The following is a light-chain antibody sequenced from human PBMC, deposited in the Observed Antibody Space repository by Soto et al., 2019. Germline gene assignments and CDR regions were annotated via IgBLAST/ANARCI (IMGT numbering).Light chain of an antibody. CDR2: KDS. CDR3: QSGDSSNSYGV. J-gene: IGLJ2*01. CDR1: ALPTLY. Sequence: SYELTQPPSLSVSLGQTATITCSGDALPTLYAYWYQQKPGQAPVLVIFKDSERPSGIPERFSGSSSGTTATLTISGVQAEDEADYSCQSGDSSNSYGVFGGGTKLTVL. V-gene: IGLV3-25*03.